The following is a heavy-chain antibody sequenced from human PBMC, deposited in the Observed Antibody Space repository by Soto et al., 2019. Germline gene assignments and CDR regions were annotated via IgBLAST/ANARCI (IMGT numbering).Heavy chain of an antibody. CDR1: GFSRSTSGMC. CDR2: IKQDGSEK. J-gene: IGHJ1*01. V-gene: IGHV3-7*01. Sequence: LTLTCTFSGFSRSTSGMCVSWVRQAPGKGLEWVANIKQDGSEKYYVDSVKGRFTISRDNAKNSLYLQMNSLRAEDTAVYYCARDLGGQ. CDR3: ARDL.